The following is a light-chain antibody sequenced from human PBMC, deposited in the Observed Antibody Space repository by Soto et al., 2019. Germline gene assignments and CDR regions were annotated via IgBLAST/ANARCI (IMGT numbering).Light chain of an antibody. V-gene: IGKV4-1*01. CDR1: QSLLSSANNNTF. Sequence: DIVMTQSPDSLAMSLGERATINCKSSQSLLSSANNNTFLAWYQQKPGQSPNLLIYWASTRKSGVPDRFSGSGSGRDFTLTISSVQAEDVAVYYCQQYYGAPISFGGGTKVEIK. J-gene: IGKJ4*01. CDR3: QQYYGAPIS. CDR2: WAS.